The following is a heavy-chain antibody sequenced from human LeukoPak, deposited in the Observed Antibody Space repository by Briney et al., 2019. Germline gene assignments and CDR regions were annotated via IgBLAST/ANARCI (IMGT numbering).Heavy chain of an antibody. CDR2: IDHTGST. V-gene: IGHV4-59*11. D-gene: IGHD6-13*01. CDR3: ARVSSSWYQDWYFDR. Sequence: KPSETLSLTCSVSGDSISMHYWSWIRQPPGKGLEWIGYIDHTGSTNYNPSLKSRVTMSVDTSKNQFSLKLTSVTAADTAVYYCARVSSSWYQDWYFDRWGRGTLVTVSS. CDR1: GDSISMHY. J-gene: IGHJ2*01.